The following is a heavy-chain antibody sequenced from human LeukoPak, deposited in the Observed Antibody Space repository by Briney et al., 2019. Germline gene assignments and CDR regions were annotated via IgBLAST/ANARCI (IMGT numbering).Heavy chain of an antibody. J-gene: IGHJ4*02. V-gene: IGHV4-59*12. CDR3: AREDYGDYGAFDY. Sequence: SETLSLTCTVSGGSISSYYWSWIRQPPGKGLEWIGYIYSSGSTNYNPSLKSRVTMSVDTSKNQFSLKLSSVTAADTAVYYCAREDYGDYGAFDYWGQGTLVTVSS. D-gene: IGHD4-17*01. CDR1: GGSISSYY. CDR2: IYSSGST.